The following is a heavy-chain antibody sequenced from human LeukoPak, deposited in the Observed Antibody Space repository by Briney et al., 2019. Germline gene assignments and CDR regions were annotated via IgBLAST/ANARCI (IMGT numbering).Heavy chain of an antibody. CDR1: GGSISSYY. J-gene: IGHJ4*02. Sequence: SETLSLTCTVSGGSISSYYWSWIRQPPGKGLEWIGSIYYSGSTYYNPSLKSRVTISVDTSKNQFSLKLSSVTAADTAVYYCARRALTMVRGVDYFDYWGQGTLVTVSS. CDR2: IYYSGST. V-gene: IGHV4-59*05. D-gene: IGHD3-10*01. CDR3: ARRALTMVRGVDYFDY.